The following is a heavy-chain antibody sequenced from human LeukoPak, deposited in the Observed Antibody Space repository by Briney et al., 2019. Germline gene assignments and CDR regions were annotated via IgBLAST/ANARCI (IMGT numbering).Heavy chain of an antibody. J-gene: IGHJ4*02. CDR3: AKDGSWSCTD. CDR2: IAHHGSNT. CDR1: GFTFSRYA. V-gene: IGHV3-30*02. Sequence: GGSLRLSCAASGFTFSRYAMHWVRQGPGKGLEWVAYIAHHGSNTCYADSVKGRFTISRDNSKRTLYLQMNSLRGDDTAVYYCAKDGSWSCTDWGQGTLFTVSS. D-gene: IGHD2-8*02.